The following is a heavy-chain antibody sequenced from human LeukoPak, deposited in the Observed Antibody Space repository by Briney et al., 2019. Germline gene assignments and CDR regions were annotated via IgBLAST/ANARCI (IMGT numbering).Heavy chain of an antibody. D-gene: IGHD2-15*01. CDR1: GGSISSSGYY. Sequence: PSETLSLTCTVSGGSISSSGYYWGWIRQPPGRGLEWIGSIYYSGSTYYNPSLKSRVTISVDTSKNQFSLKLSSVTAADTAVYYCAREGFCSGGSCHSGNAFDIWGQGTMVTVSS. V-gene: IGHV4-39*07. CDR2: IYYSGST. CDR3: AREGFCSGGSCHSGNAFDI. J-gene: IGHJ3*02.